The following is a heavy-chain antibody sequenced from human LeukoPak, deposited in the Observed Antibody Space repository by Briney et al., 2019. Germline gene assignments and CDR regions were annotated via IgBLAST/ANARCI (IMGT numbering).Heavy chain of an antibody. V-gene: IGHV4-4*02. CDR1: GDSINSLDL. Sequence: SETLSLTCAVSGDSINSLDLWSWVRQPPGKGLEWIGEMYLSGTTHSNPSVKSRVTISIDKSKNQFFLNLSSVTAADTAVYYCAGLVGRYSSGLYYYYFDYWGQGTLVTVSS. CDR3: AGLVGRYSSGLYYYYFDY. CDR2: MYLSGTT. J-gene: IGHJ4*02. D-gene: IGHD3-22*01.